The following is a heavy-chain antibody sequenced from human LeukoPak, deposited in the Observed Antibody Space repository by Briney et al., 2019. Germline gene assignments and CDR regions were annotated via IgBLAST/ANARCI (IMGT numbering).Heavy chain of an antibody. D-gene: IGHD3-9*01. CDR3: ARADQANYDILTGYSAFDY. J-gene: IGHJ4*02. CDR2: IKQDGSEK. V-gene: IGHV3-7*01. CDR1: GFTFSSYW. Sequence: GGSLRLSCAASGFTFSSYWMSWVRQAPGKGLEWVANIKQDGSEKYYVDSVKGRFTISRDNAKNSLYLQMNSLRAEDTAVYYCARADQANYDILTGYSAFDYWGQGTLVTVSS.